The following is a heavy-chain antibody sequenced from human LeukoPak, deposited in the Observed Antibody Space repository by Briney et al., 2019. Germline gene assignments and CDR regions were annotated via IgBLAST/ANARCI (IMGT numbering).Heavy chain of an antibody. J-gene: IGHJ4*02. D-gene: IGHD3-16*02. CDR3: ARDSYDYVWGSYRYSGYFDY. CDR2: ISSSSSYI. V-gene: IGHV3-21*01. Sequence: GGSLRLSCAASGFTFSSYSMNWVRQAPGKGLEWVSSISSSSSYIYYADSVKGRFTISRDNAKNSLYLQMNSLRAEDTAVYYCARDSYDYVWGSYRYSGYFDYWGQGTLVTVSS. CDR1: GFTFSSYS.